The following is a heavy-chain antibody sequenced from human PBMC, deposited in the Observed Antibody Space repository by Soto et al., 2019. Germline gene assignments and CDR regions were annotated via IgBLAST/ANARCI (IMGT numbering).Heavy chain of an antibody. Sequence: GASVKVSCKASGFTFTSSAVQWVRQARGQRLEWIGWIVVGSGNTNYAQKFQERVTITRDMSTSTAYMELSSLRSEDTAVYYCAADDIVGATSGPSAWFDPWGQGTLVTVSS. CDR3: AADDIVGATSGPSAWFDP. J-gene: IGHJ5*02. V-gene: IGHV1-58*01. D-gene: IGHD1-26*01. CDR1: GFTFTSSA. CDR2: IVVGSGNT.